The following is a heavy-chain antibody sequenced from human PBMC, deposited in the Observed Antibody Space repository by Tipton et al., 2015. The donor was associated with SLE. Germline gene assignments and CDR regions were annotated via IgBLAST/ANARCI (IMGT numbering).Heavy chain of an antibody. CDR1: RGSISSYY. CDR2: VFYNGET. V-gene: IGHV4-59*12. Sequence: TLSLTCTVSRGSISSYYWSWIRQPPGQGLEWIGHVFYNGETNYNPSLKGRVTISLDTSMKQFSLNLSSVTAADTAVYYCSRAWDRHWYFDLWGRGTLVTVSS. CDR3: SRAWDRHWYFDL. J-gene: IGHJ2*01. D-gene: IGHD1-26*01.